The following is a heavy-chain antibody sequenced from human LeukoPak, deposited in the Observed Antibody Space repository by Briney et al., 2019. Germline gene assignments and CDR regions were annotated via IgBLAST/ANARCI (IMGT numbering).Heavy chain of an antibody. J-gene: IGHJ6*02. V-gene: IGHV3-21*01. CDR2: ISSSGNYV. CDR1: GFTFSDYS. D-gene: IGHD3-16*01. CDR3: ARVTWIPGDYYGMDV. Sequence: GGSLRLSCAASGFTFSDYSMNWVRQSPGKGLEWVSSISSSGNYVHYADLVKGRFTVSRDNAKNSLFLQMNSLRVEDMSVYYCARVTWIPGDYYGMDVWGQGTTVTVSS.